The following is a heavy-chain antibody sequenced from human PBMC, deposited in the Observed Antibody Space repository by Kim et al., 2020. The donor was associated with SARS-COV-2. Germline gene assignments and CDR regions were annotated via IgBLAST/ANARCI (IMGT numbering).Heavy chain of an antibody. CDR2: INTNTGNP. J-gene: IGHJ6*02. CDR1: GYTFTSYA. Sequence: ASVKVSCKASGYTFTSYAMNWVRQAPGQGLEWMGWINTNTGNPTYAQGFTGRFVFSLDTSVSTAYLQISSLKAEDTAVYYCATQIWFGELRSPYGMDVWGQGTTVTVSS. CDR3: ATQIWFGELRSPYGMDV. V-gene: IGHV7-4-1*02. D-gene: IGHD3-10*01.